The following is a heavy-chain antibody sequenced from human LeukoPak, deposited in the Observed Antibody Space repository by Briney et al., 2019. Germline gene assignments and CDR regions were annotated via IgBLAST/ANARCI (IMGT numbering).Heavy chain of an antibody. CDR1: GGSISSGSYY. CDR2: IYTSGST. D-gene: IGHD5-12*01. V-gene: IGHV4-61*02. CDR3: ARNTTSGYPDY. J-gene: IGHJ4*02. Sequence: PSETLSLTCTVSGGSISSGSYYWSWIRQPAGKGLEWIGRIYTSGSTNYNPSLKSRVTISVDTSKNQFSLKLSSVTAADTAVYYCARNTTSGYPDYWGQGTLVTVSS.